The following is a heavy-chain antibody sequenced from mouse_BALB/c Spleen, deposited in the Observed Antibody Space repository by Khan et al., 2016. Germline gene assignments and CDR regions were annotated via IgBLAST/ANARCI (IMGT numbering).Heavy chain of an antibody. D-gene: IGHD2-4*01. CDR1: GYTFTSYW. V-gene: IGHV1-69*02. CDR3: TRGESTMIRGFAY. CDR2: IYPSDIYT. J-gene: IGHJ3*01. Sequence: VQLQESGAELVRPGASVKLSCKASGYTFTSYWINWMKQRPGQGLEWIGNIYPSDIYTNYNQKFKGKATLTVDKSSSTAYMQLSSPTSEDSAIYYCTRGESTMIRGFAYWGQGTLVTVSA.